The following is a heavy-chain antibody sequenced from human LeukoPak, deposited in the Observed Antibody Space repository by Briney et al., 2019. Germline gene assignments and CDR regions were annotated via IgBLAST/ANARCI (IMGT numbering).Heavy chain of an antibody. J-gene: IGHJ4*02. V-gene: IGHV4-34*01. Sequence: SESLSLTCAVYGGSFSGYYWSWIRQPPGKGLEWIGEINHSGSTNYNPSLKSRVTISVDTSKNQFSLKLSSVTAADTAVYYCARGVPAARSLYFDYWGQGTLVTVSS. CDR1: GGSFSGYY. CDR3: ARGVPAARSLYFDY. CDR2: INHSGST. D-gene: IGHD2-2*01.